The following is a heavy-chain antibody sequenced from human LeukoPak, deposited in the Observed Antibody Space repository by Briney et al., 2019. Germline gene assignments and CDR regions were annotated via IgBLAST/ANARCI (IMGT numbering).Heavy chain of an antibody. D-gene: IGHD4-23*01. CDR1: GGTFSSYA. CDR2: IIPIFGTA. Sequence: SVKVSCKASGGTFSSYAISWVRQAPGQGLEWMGGIIPIFGTANYAQKFQGKVTITADESTSTAYMELSSLRSEDTAVYYCARADYGGNSDYYYYGMDVWGQGTTVTVSS. V-gene: IGHV1-69*13. CDR3: ARADYGGNSDYYYYGMDV. J-gene: IGHJ6*02.